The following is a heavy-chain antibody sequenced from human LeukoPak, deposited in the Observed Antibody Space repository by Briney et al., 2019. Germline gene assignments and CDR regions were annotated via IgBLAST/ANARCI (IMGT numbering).Heavy chain of an antibody. CDR1: GDSFGPFS. J-gene: IGHJ4*02. V-gene: IGHV4-4*09. D-gene: IGHD1-1*01. Sequence: SETLSLTCTLSGDSFGPFSWSWIRQPPGQGLEWIAYIQASGDTSFNPALKSRVTVSMETSRNEFSLNLRSVAAADTAVYYCARLVRDWNDHFDYWGQGTLVTVSS. CDR3: ARLVRDWNDHFDY. CDR2: IQASGDT.